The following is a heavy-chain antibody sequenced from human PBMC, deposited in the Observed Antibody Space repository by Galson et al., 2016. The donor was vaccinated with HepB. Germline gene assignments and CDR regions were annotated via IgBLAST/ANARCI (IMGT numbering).Heavy chain of an antibody. Sequence: SLRLSCAASGFTFSSYSMNWVRQAPGKGLEWVANIKQDGSEKYYVDSVKGRFTISRDNAKNSLYLQMNSLRGEDTAVYYCARGRGVDVWGQGTTVTVSS. J-gene: IGHJ6*02. CDR2: IKQDGSEK. CDR3: ARGRGVDV. CDR1: GFTFSSYS. V-gene: IGHV3-7*03.